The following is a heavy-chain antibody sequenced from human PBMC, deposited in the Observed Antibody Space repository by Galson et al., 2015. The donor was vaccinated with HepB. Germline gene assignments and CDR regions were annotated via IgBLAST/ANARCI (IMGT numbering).Heavy chain of an antibody. J-gene: IGHJ4*02. Sequence: SLRLSCATSGFTFSTYAVSWVRQAPGKGLEWVSIISGDGGSRIYADSVRGRFTISRDKSMNRVYLQMDSLRVDDTAIYYCAKGRGAVCAADCSSRILDFWGQGTLSSSP. V-gene: IGHV3-23*01. CDR3: AKGRGAVCAADCSSRILDF. D-gene: IGHD2-21*02. CDR1: GFTFSTYA. CDR2: ISGDGGSR.